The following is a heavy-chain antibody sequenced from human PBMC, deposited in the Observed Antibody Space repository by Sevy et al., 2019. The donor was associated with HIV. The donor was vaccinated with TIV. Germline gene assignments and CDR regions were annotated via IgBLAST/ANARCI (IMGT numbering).Heavy chain of an antibody. J-gene: IGHJ4*02. Sequence: GGSLRLSCAASGFTFSDYGMQWVRQAPGKGLDWVALIWYDGNDKYYANSVKGRFTISRDNSKNTLYLKMNSLRVEDTAVYYCARDRFAYGNFDFWGQGTLVTVSS. V-gene: IGHV3-33*01. CDR1: GFTFSDYG. D-gene: IGHD3-10*01. CDR2: IWYDGNDK. CDR3: ARDRFAYGNFDF.